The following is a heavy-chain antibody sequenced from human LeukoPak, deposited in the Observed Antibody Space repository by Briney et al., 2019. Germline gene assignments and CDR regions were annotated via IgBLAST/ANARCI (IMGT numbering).Heavy chain of an antibody. CDR2: IYWNDDK. V-gene: IGHV2-5*01. CDR3: AYYYDSSGYYYESDYFDY. J-gene: IGHJ4*02. CDR1: GFSLSTSGVG. Sequence: SGPTLVKPTQTLTLTCTFSGFSLSTSGVGVGWIRQPPGKALEWLALIYWNDDKRYSTSLKSRLTITKDTSKNQVVLTMTNMDPVDTATYYCAYYYDSSGYYYESDYFDYWGQGTLVTVSS. D-gene: IGHD3-22*01.